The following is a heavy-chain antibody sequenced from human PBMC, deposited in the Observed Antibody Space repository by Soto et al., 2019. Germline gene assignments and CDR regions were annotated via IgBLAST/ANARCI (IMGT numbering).Heavy chain of an antibody. CDR1: GFTFDDYA. CDR3: AKDEWFGELLSFAGCDI. CDR2: ISWNSGSI. V-gene: IGHV3-9*01. D-gene: IGHD3-10*01. J-gene: IGHJ3*02. Sequence: EVQLVESGGGLVQPGRSLRLSCAASGFTFDDYAMHWVRQAPGKGLEWVSGISWNSGSIGYADSVKGRFTISRDNAKNSLYLQMNSLRAEDTALYYCAKDEWFGELLSFAGCDIWGQGTMVTVSS.